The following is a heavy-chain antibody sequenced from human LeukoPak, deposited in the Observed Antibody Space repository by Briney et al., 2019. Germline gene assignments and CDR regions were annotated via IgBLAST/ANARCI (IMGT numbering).Heavy chain of an antibody. CDR2: IYSGGAT. CDR1: GFTVNTNY. J-gene: IGHJ6*02. Sequence: GGSLRLSCAASGFTVNTNYINWVRQAPGKGLEWVSVIYSGGATYYADFVKGRFTISRDNSKNTLYLQMNSLRVEDTAVYYCARVLWPYGMDVWGQGTTVTVSS. V-gene: IGHV3-53*01. CDR3: ARVLWPYGMDV. D-gene: IGHD2-21*01.